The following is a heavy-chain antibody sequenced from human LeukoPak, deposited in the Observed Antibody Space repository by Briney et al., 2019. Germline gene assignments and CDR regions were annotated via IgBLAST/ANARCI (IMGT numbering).Heavy chain of an antibody. Sequence: SETLSLTCAVSGSSLSRDYYWGWVRQPPGKGLEWVGSIYHDETTYYNPSLKSRVTISLVTSKKQFSLMLASVTAADTAIYYCANADTEDFFDSWGQGVLVTVSS. CDR2: IYHDETT. V-gene: IGHV4-38-2*01. CDR1: GSSLSRDYY. J-gene: IGHJ4*02. CDR3: ANADTEDFFDS.